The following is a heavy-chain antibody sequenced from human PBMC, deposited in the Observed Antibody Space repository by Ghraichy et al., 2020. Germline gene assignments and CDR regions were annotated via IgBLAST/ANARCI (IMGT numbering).Heavy chain of an antibody. Sequence: SETQSLTCAVYGGSFSGYYWSWIRQPPGKGLEWIGEINHSGSTNYNPSLKSRVTISVDTSKNQFSLKLSSVTAADTAVYYCARGPSYCSSTSCYKGGAFDIWGQGTMVTVSS. CDR1: GGSFSGYY. D-gene: IGHD2-2*02. J-gene: IGHJ3*02. CDR3: ARGPSYCSSTSCYKGGAFDI. CDR2: INHSGST. V-gene: IGHV4-34*01.